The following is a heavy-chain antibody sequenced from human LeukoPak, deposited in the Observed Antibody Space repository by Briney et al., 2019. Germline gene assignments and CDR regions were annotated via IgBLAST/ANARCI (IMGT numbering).Heavy chain of an antibody. CDR3: ARDLTSSGSHNAFDI. CDR1: GFTSTNYD. J-gene: IGHJ3*02. CDR2: ISSISSYI. D-gene: IGHD1-26*01. Sequence: GGSLTLSGAASGFTSTNYDMNGVRQATGRGLEWVSSISSISSYIYYAASLTGRYTLSRNTAKNSLSPQINSLRPEDTAVYYCARDLTSSGSHNAFDIWGQGTMVTVSS. V-gene: IGHV3-21*01.